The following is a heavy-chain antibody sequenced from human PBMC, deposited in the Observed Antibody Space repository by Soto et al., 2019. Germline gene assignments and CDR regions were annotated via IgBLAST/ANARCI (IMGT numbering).Heavy chain of an antibody. D-gene: IGHD3-22*01. J-gene: IGHJ4*02. V-gene: IGHV1-69*13. CDR1: GGTFSSYA. CDR2: IIPIFGTA. Sequence: SVKVSCKASGGTFSSYAISWVRRAPGQGLEWMGGIIPIFGTANYAQKFQGRVTITADESTSTAYMELSSLRSEDTAVYYCARDDAYYDSSGYYVPLLDYWGQGTLVTVSS. CDR3: ARDDAYYDSSGYYVPLLDY.